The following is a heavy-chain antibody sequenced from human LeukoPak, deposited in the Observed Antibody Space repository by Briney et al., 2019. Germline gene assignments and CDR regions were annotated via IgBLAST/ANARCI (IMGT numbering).Heavy chain of an antibody. Sequence: GGSLRLSCAASGFTFSLFWMSWVRHAPGKGREWLANIKADGSEIYYVDSVEGRFSISRDNAKNTLYLQMSSLRAEDTAVYYCARDGSSFDHWGQGALVTVS. CDR2: IKADGSEI. V-gene: IGHV3-7*01. D-gene: IGHD2-15*01. CDR3: ARDGSSFDH. J-gene: IGHJ4*02. CDR1: GFTFSLFW.